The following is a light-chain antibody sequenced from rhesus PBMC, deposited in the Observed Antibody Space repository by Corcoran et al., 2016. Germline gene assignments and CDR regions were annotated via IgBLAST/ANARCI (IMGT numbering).Light chain of an antibody. V-gene: IGKV1-22*01. Sequence: DIQMTQSPSSLSASVGDTVTITCRASQSISSWLAWYQQKPGKAPKLLIYKAASLQSGVPSRFSGSGSGTEFTLTISSLQSEDCATYYCQQYSSSPYSFGQGTKVEIK. CDR1: QSISSW. CDR2: KAA. J-gene: IGKJ2*01. CDR3: QQYSSSPYS.